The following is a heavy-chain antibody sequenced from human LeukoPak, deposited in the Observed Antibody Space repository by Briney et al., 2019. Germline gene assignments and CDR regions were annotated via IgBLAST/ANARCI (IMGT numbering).Heavy chain of an antibody. D-gene: IGHD1-1*01. CDR2: ISYDGSNK. V-gene: IGHV3-30*18. CDR1: GFTFSSYG. J-gene: IGHJ4*02. Sequence: PGGSLRLSCAASGFTFSSYGMHWVRQAPGKGLEWVAVISYDGSNKYYADSVKGRFTISTDNSKNTLYLQMNSLRTEDTALYYCAKGLERESRLDSWGQGTLVTVSS. CDR3: AKGLERESRLDS.